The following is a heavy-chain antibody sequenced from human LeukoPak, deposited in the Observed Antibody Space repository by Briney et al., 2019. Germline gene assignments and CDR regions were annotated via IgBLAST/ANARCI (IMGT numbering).Heavy chain of an antibody. CDR3: AKEKSRTGYFDY. D-gene: IGHD1-14*01. CDR1: GFTFSSYG. CDR2: IRYDGSNK. J-gene: IGHJ4*02. Sequence: PGGSLRLSCAASGFTFSSYGMHWVRQAPGKGLEWVAFIRYDGSNKYYADSVKGRFTISRDNSKSTLYLQMNSLRAEDTAVYYCAKEKSRTGYFDYWGQGTLVTVSS. V-gene: IGHV3-30*02.